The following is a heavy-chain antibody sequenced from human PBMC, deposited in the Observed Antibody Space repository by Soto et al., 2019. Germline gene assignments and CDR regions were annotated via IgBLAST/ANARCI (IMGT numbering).Heavy chain of an antibody. J-gene: IGHJ6*02. CDR3: ARYYYDSSGYGPWDYYYYGMDV. D-gene: IGHD3-22*01. CDR1: GGSFSSYT. V-gene: IGHV1-69*13. Sequence: SVKVSCKASGGSFSSYTISWVRQAPGQGLEWMGGIIPIFGTANYAQKFQGRVTITADESTSTAYMELSSLRSEDTAVYYCARYYYDSSGYGPWDYYYYGMDVWGQGTTVTVSS. CDR2: IIPIFGTA.